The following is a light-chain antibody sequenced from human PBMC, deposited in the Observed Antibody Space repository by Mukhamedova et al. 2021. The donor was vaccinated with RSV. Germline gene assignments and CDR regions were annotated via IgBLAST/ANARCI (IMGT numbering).Light chain of an antibody. V-gene: IGKV3-20*01. CDR1: SNY. CDR2: GAS. J-gene: IGKJ1*01. CDR3: QQYGYPPWT. Sequence: SNYLAWYQQKPGQAPRLLIYGASSRATGIPDRFSGSGSGTDFTLTISRLEPEDFAVYYCQQYGYPPWTFGQGTKVEI.